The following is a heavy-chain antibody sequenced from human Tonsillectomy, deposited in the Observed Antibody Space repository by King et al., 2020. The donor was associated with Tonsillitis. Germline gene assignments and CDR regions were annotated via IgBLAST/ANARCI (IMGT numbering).Heavy chain of an antibody. CDR3: ATGLPQYDFWSAYYTGDY. D-gene: IGHD3-3*01. CDR1: GFIFSNSG. CDR2: IWHDGSNT. V-gene: IGHV3-33*01. J-gene: IGHJ4*02. Sequence: VQLVESGGGVVQPGRSLRLSCAASGFIFSNSGMHWVRQPPGKGLEWVAVIWHDGSNTFYAESVKGRFTISRDNSKNTLYLQMNSRRGEDTAMYYCATGLPQYDFWSAYYTGDYWGQGTLVAVSS.